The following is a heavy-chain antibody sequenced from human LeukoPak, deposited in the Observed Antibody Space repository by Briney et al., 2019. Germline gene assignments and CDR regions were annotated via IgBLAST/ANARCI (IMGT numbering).Heavy chain of an antibody. V-gene: IGHV3-74*01. CDR1: GFTFSSYW. Sequence: GGSLRLSCAASGFTFSSYWIHWVRQAPGKGLVWVSRVSTDGRTTSYADSVRGRFTISRDNARHSLYLQMNSPRAEDTAVYYCVRGGFSLDRWGQGTLVTVSS. CDR2: VSTDGRTT. J-gene: IGHJ5*02. D-gene: IGHD3-10*01. CDR3: VRGGFSLDR.